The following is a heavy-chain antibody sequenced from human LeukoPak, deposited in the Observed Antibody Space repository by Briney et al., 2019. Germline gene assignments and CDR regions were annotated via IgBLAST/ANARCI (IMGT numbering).Heavy chain of an antibody. Sequence: GGSLRLSCAASGFTFSDYYMSWIRQAPGKGLEWVSYISSSSSYRNYADSVKGRFTISRDNAKNSLYLQMNSLRAEDTAVYYCARAQGSIAVPDYWGQGTLVTVSS. CDR1: GFTFSDYY. CDR2: ISSSSSYR. V-gene: IGHV3-11*06. CDR3: ARAQGSIAVPDY. J-gene: IGHJ4*02. D-gene: IGHD6-19*01.